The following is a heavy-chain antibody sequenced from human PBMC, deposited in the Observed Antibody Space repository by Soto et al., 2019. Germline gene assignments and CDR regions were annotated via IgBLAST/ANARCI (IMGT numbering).Heavy chain of an antibody. CDR3: SSGQSYGILTGYYPYYFDY. CDR1: GYTLTELS. J-gene: IGHJ4*02. CDR2: FDPEDGET. Sequence: GASVKVSCKVSGYTLTELSMHWVRQAPGKGLEWMGGFDPEDGETIYAQKFQGRVTMTEDTSTDTAYMELSSLRSEDTSVYYCSSGQSYGILTGYYPYYFDYWGQGTLVTVSP. V-gene: IGHV1-24*01. D-gene: IGHD3-9*01.